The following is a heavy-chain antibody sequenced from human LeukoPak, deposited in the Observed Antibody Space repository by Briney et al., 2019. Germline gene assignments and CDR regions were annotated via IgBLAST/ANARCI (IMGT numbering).Heavy chain of an antibody. CDR2: IYHSGST. CDR1: GYSISSGYY. V-gene: IGHV4-38-2*01. D-gene: IGHD6-13*01. CDR3: ASVAAAGNVDY. J-gene: IGHJ4*02. Sequence: SETLPLTCAVSGYSISSGYYWGWIRQPPGKGLEWIGSIYHSGSTYYNPSLKSRVTISVDTSKNQFSLKLSSVTAADTAVYYCASVAAAGNVDYWGQGTLVTVSS.